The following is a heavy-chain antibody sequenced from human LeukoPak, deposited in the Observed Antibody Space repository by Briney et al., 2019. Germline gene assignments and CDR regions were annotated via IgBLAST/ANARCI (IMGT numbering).Heavy chain of an antibody. V-gene: IGHV1-8*02. J-gene: IGHJ4*02. CDR1: GYTFTVYY. D-gene: IGHD1-26*01. CDR3: ARGTEYGYFGSYYANFPY. CDR2: MNPNSGNT. Sequence: GASVKVSCKASGYTFTVYYMHWVRQAPGQGLEWMGWMNPNSGNTAYVQKFQGRVTMTRTTSINTAYMELSGLRSADTAVYYCARGTEYGYFGSYYANFPYWGQGTLVTVSS.